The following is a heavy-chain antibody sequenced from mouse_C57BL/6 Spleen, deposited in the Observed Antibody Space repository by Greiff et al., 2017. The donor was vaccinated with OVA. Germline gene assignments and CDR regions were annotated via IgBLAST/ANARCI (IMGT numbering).Heavy chain of an antibody. CDR2: IDPSDSST. CDR3: AREDYDGYFDV. J-gene: IGHJ1*03. D-gene: IGHD2-4*01. Sequence: QVQLQQPGAELVRPGSSVKLSCKASGYTFTSYWMHWVTQRPIQGLEWIGNIDPSDSSTHYNQKFKDKATLTVDKSSSTAYMQLISLTSEDSAVYYCAREDYDGYFDVWGTGTTVTVSS. V-gene: IGHV1-52*01. CDR1: GYTFTSYW.